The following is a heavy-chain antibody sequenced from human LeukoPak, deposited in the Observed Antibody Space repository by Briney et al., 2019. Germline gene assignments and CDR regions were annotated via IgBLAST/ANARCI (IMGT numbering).Heavy chain of an antibody. Sequence: GGSLRLSFAASGFTFSIYDMHWVRQARGKPLEWVSAIATTGDSYYPGSVKGRFTISRENAKNSLYLQMNSLRAGDTAVYYCARGTVTAGAFDYWGQGTLVTVSS. CDR3: ARGTVTAGAFDY. CDR1: GFTFSIYD. CDR2: IATTGDS. V-gene: IGHV3-13*01. D-gene: IGHD4-17*01. J-gene: IGHJ4*02.